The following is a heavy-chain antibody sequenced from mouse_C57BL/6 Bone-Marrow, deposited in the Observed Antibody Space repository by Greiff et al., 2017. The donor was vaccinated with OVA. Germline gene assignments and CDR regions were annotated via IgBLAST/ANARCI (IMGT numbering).Heavy chain of an antibody. CDR3: TRLGTTVVATNGWYFDV. CDR1: GYTFTSYW. J-gene: IGHJ1*03. V-gene: IGHV1-5*01. D-gene: IGHD1-1*01. Sequence: VQLKQSGTVLARPGASVKMSCKTSGYTFTSYWMHWVKQRPGQGLEWIGAIYPGNSDTSYNQKFKGKAKLTAVTSASTAYMELSSLTNEDSAGYSCTRLGTTVVATNGWYFDVWGTGTTVTVSS. CDR2: IYPGNSDT.